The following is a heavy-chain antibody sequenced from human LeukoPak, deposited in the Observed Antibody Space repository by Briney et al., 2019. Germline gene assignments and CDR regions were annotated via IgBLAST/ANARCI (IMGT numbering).Heavy chain of an antibody. CDR3: ARGPTVTMWDY. V-gene: IGHV3-66*01. CDR2: IYSGGST. Sequence: GGSLRLSCAASGFTVSSNYMSWVRQAPGKGLEWVSVIYSGGSTYYADSVKGRFTISRDNSKNTLYLQMNSLRAEDTAVYYCARGPTVTMWDYWGQGTLVTVSS. D-gene: IGHD4-17*01. J-gene: IGHJ4*02. CDR1: GFTVSSNY.